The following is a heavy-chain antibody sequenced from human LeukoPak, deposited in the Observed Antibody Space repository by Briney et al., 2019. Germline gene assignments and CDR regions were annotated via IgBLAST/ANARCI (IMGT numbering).Heavy chain of an antibody. Sequence: GRSLRLSCAASGFTFSSYAMHWVRQAPGKGLEWVAVISYDGSNKYYADSVKGRFTISRDNSKNTLYLQMNSLRAEDTAVYYCAKDKTYHKWPFFAFDIWGQGTMVTVSS. CDR3: AKDKTYHKWPFFAFDI. D-gene: IGHD2/OR15-2a*01. J-gene: IGHJ3*02. V-gene: IGHV3-30-3*01. CDR1: GFTFSSYA. CDR2: ISYDGSNK.